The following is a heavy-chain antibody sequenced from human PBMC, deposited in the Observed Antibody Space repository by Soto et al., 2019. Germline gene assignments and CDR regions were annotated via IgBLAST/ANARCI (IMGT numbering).Heavy chain of an antibody. V-gene: IGHV4-4*02. CDR3: VPDAWGIAAAGTGWFDP. CDR2: IYHSGST. CDR1: GGSISSSNW. J-gene: IGHJ5*02. Sequence: SETLSLTCAVSGGSISSSNWWSWVRQPPGKGLEWIGEIYHSGSTNYNPSLKSRVTISVDKSKNQFSLKLSSVTAADTAVYYCVPDAWGIAAAGTGWFDPWGQGTLVTVSS. D-gene: IGHD6-13*01.